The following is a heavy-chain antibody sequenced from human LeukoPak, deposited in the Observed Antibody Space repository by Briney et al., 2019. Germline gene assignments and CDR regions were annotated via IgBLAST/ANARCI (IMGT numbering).Heavy chain of an antibody. D-gene: IGHD3-9*01. Sequence: ASVKVSCKASGYTFTSYGISWVRQAPGQGLEWMGWISAYNGNTNYAQKLQGRVTMTTDTSTSTAYMELRSLRSDDTAVYYCARDRADWFPNLNFDYWGQGTLVTVSS. CDR3: ARDRADWFPNLNFDY. CDR2: ISAYNGNT. CDR1: GYTFTSYG. J-gene: IGHJ4*02. V-gene: IGHV1-18*01.